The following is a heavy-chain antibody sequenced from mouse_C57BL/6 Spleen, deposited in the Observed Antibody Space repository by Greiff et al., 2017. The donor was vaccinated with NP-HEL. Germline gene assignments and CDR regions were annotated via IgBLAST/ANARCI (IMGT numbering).Heavy chain of an antibody. CDR3: ARRGNEGYCDY. Sequence: EVQVVESGGGLVKPGGSLKLSCAASGFTFSDYGMHWVRQAPEKGLEWVAYISSGSSTIYYADTVKGRFTITRDNAKNTLFLQMTSLRSKDTAMYYCARRGNEGYCDYWGQGTTLTVSS. V-gene: IGHV5-17*01. CDR2: ISSGSSTI. J-gene: IGHJ2*01. CDR1: GFTFSDYG.